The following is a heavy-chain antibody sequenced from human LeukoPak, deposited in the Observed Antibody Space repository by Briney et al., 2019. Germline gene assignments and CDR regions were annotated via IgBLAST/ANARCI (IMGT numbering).Heavy chain of an antibody. Sequence: SETLSLTCTVSGGSISSYYWSWIRQPPGKGLEWIGYIYYGGSTNYNPSLKSRVTISVDTSKNQFSLKLSSVTAADTAVYYCAENAAGVIYWGQGTLVTVSS. V-gene: IGHV4-59*08. CDR1: GGSISSYY. CDR2: IYYGGST. CDR3: AENAAGVIY. D-gene: IGHD6-13*01. J-gene: IGHJ4*02.